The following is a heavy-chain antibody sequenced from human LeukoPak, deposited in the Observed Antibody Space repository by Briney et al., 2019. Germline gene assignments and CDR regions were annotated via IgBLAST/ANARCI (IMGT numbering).Heavy chain of an antibody. D-gene: IGHD2-15*01. J-gene: IGHJ2*01. CDR3: AKGGAANSYWYFDL. V-gene: IGHV3-30*09. CDR1: QFTFSNYV. CDR2: IAHVGNNK. Sequence: GGSLRPSCAASQFTFSNYVMHWVRQAPGKGLEWVAVIAHVGNNKFYSGSVKGRFAISRDNSKNTLYLQMSSLSAEDTAVHFCAKGGAANSYWYFDLWGRGTLVTVSS.